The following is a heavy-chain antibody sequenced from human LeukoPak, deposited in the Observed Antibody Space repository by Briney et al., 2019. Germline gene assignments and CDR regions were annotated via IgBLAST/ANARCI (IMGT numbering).Heavy chain of an antibody. J-gene: IGHJ6*03. D-gene: IGHD6-13*01. V-gene: IGHV6-1*01. CDR2: THYRSKWYN. Sequence: SQTLSLTCAISGDSVSSNSAAWNWIRQSPSRGLEWLGRTHYRSKWYNDYAVSVKSRITINPDTSKNQFSLQLNSVTPEDTAVYYCARGAAAGTRLLARDYYYYMDVWGKGTTVTVSS. CDR1: GDSVSSNSAA. CDR3: ARGAAAGTRLLARDYYYYMDV.